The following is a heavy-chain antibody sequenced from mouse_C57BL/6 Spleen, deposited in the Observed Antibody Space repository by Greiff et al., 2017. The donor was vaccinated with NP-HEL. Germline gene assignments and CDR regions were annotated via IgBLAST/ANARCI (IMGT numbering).Heavy chain of an antibody. CDR3: ARLRDYGYVDY. D-gene: IGHD2-4*01. CDR2: IYPGDGDT. Sequence: VQLQQSGAELVKPGASVKISCKASGYAFSSYWMNWVKQRPGKGLEWIGQIYPGDGDTNYNGKFKGKATLTADKSSSTAYMQLSSLTSEDSAVYFCARLRDYGYVDYWGQGTTLTVSS. CDR1: GYAFSSYW. J-gene: IGHJ2*01. V-gene: IGHV1-80*01.